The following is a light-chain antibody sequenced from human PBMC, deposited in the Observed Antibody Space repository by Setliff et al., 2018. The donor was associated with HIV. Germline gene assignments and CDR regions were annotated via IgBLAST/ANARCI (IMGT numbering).Light chain of an antibody. Sequence: QSVLTQPASVSGSPGQSITISCTGTSSDVGGYNYVSWYQQHPGKAPKLMIYDVSNRPSGISNRFSGSKSGNTASLTVSGLQAEDEADYYCSSCTNSSSGVFGTGTKVTVL. CDR3: SSCTNSSSGV. CDR2: DVS. V-gene: IGLV2-14*03. J-gene: IGLJ1*01. CDR1: SSDVGGYNY.